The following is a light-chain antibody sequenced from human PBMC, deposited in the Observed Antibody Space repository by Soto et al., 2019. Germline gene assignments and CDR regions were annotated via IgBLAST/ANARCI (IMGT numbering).Light chain of an antibody. CDR1: QSVSSY. Sequence: EIVLTQSPATLSLSPGERATLSCRASQSVSSYLAWYQRKPGQAPRLLIYDASNRATGIPARFSGSGSGTDFTLTISSLEPEDLAVYYCQQRSNWPPWTFGQGTKVEIK. J-gene: IGKJ1*01. CDR3: QQRSNWPPWT. CDR2: DAS. V-gene: IGKV3-11*01.